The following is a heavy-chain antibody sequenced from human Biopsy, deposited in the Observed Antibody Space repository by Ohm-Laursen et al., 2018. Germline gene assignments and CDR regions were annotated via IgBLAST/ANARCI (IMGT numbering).Heavy chain of an antibody. Sequence: SDTLSLTCTVSGGSIRSDYWSWIRQSPRKGLEWIGHISGRGATNYNPSLRGRVTISVDTSKNPFSLKLSSVTAADTAVFFCARLYRLDDYWNDDPPDAFDVWGQGTMVTVSS. CDR3: ARLYRLDDYWNDDPPDAFDV. CDR2: ISGRGAT. V-gene: IGHV4-59*07. D-gene: IGHD3-3*01. CDR1: GGSIRSDY. J-gene: IGHJ3*01.